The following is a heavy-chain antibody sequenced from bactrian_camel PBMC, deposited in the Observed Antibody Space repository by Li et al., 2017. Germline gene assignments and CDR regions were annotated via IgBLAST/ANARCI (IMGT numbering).Heavy chain of an antibody. J-gene: IGHJ6*01. CDR3: AADRYRGSKHWVGFVADFAY. D-gene: IGHD5*01. CDR2: IDSYGRP. V-gene: IGHV3S55*01. Sequence: HVQLVESGGGSVQAGGSLRLSCEVSGSTRSGYCMAWFRQAPGKEREAVAFIDSYGRPIYADDAKGRLTLSRDNKDTLHLQMNSLKPEDTAMYYCAADRYRGSKHWVGFVADFAYRGQGTQVTVS. CDR1: GSTRSGYC.